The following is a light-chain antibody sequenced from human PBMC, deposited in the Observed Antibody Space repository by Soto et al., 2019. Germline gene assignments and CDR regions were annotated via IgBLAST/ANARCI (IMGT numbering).Light chain of an antibody. V-gene: IGKV3-20*01. CDR2: GAS. Sequence: EIVLPQSPGTLSLSPGERATLSCKASQSVGNTYLAWYQQISGQAPRLLIYGASTRATGIPERFSGSRSGTDFTLTISSLEPEDFAVYYCQQYGSSPLYTFGQGTRLEIK. J-gene: IGKJ2*01. CDR1: QSVGNTY. CDR3: QQYGSSPLYT.